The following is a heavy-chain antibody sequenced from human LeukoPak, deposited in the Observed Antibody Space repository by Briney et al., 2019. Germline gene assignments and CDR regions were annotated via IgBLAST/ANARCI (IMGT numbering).Heavy chain of an antibody. CDR1: GGSIISYY. Sequence: SETLSLTCTASGGSIISYYGSWFRKPAGKGLEWIGRIYTSGSTNYNPSLKSRVTMSVDTSKNQFSLKLSSVTAADTAVYYCARDVVVVIASYNWFDPWGQGTLVTVSS. D-gene: IGHD2-21*01. CDR3: ARDVVVVIASYNWFDP. J-gene: IGHJ5*02. V-gene: IGHV4-4*07. CDR2: IYTSGST.